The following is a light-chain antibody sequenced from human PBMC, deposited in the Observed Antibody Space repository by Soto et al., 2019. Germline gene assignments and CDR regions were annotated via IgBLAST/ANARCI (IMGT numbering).Light chain of an antibody. CDR2: HAS. J-gene: IGKJ1*01. CDR3: QQYHNWPPWT. CDR1: QNVSSH. Sequence: EIVMTQSPATLSLSPGDRATLSCRASQNVSSHLAWYQQTPGQAPRLLIYHASTRAPAIPARFSGSGSGTEFALTISSLQSEDFAVYYCQQYHNWPPWTFGQGTK. V-gene: IGKV3-15*01.